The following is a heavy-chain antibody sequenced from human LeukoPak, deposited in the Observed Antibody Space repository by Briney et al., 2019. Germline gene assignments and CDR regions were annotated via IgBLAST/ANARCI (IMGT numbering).Heavy chain of an antibody. CDR2: ISSSGGTI. D-gene: IGHD2-8*02. CDR1: GFTFSDYY. Sequence: GGSLRLSCAASGFTFSDYYMSWIRQAPGKGLEWVSYISSSGGTIYYADSVKGRFTISRDNAKNSLYLQMDSLRAEDTAVYYCARVGYGVLYYFDYWGQGTLVTVSS. CDR3: ARVGYGVLYYFDY. V-gene: IGHV3-11*04. J-gene: IGHJ4*02.